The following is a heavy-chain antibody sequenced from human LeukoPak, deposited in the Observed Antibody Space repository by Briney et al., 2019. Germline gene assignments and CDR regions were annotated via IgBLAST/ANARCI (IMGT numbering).Heavy chain of an antibody. CDR1: GYTFTSYD. CDR3: ARGRGSEEGYYFDY. V-gene: IGHV1-8*01. J-gene: IGHJ4*02. CDR2: MNPNSGNT. D-gene: IGHD3-10*01. Sequence: ASVKVSCKASGYTFTSYDINWVRQATGQGLEWMGWMNPNSGNTGYAQKFQGRVTMTRNTSISTAYMELSSLRSEDTAVYYCARGRGSEEGYYFDYWGQGTLVTVSS.